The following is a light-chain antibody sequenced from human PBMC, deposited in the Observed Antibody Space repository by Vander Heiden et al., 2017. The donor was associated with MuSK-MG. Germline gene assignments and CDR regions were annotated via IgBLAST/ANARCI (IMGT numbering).Light chain of an antibody. CDR3: QQYDNLPLT. CDR1: QDISNY. Sequence: IQMTQSPSSLSASVGDSVTITCQASQDISNYLIWYQQKPGKAPKLLIYDASNLETGVPSRFSGSGSGTDFTITISSLQPEEIATYYCQQYDNLPLTFGGGTKVEIK. V-gene: IGKV1-33*01. J-gene: IGKJ4*01. CDR2: DAS.